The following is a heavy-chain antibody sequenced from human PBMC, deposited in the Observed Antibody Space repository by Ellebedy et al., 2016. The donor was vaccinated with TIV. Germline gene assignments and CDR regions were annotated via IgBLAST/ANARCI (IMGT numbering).Heavy chain of an antibody. V-gene: IGHV3-30-3*01. Sequence: GGSLRLXCAASGFTFSNYAMHWVRQAPGKGLEWVAVISYDGINKNYADSVKGRFTISRDNSKNTLYLQMNSLRAEDTAVYYCARDNNGDYWGQGTLVTVSS. CDR2: ISYDGINK. D-gene: IGHD1/OR15-1a*01. CDR3: ARDNNGDY. J-gene: IGHJ4*02. CDR1: GFTFSNYA.